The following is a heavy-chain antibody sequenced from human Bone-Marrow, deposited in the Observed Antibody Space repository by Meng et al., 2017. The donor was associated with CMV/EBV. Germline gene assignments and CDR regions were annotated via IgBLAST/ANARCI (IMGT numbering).Heavy chain of an antibody. V-gene: IGHV2-5*01. CDR2: IYWNDDK. Sequence: SGPTLVKPTQTLTLTCTFSGFSLSTGGAGVGWIRQPPGKALEWLALIYWNDDKRYSPSLKRRLTITKDTSRNQVVLTMTNVDPVDTATYYCAHKYDFWNGYTYWGHGTRVTGYS. J-gene: IGHJ4*01. CDR1: GFSLSTGGAG. D-gene: IGHD3-3*01. CDR3: AHKYDFWNGYTY.